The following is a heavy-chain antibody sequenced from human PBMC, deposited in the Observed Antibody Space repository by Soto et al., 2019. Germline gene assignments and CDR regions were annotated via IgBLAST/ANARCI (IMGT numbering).Heavy chain of an antibody. CDR3: ARGYSSGWYNWFDP. J-gene: IGHJ5*02. CDR2: INHSGST. Sequence: SETLSLTCAVYGGSFSGYYWSWIRQPPGKGLEWIGEINHSGSTNYNPSIKSRATISVDTSKNQFSLKLRSVTAADTAVYYCARGYSSGWYNWFDPWGQGTLVTVSS. V-gene: IGHV4-34*01. CDR1: GGSFSGYY. D-gene: IGHD6-19*01.